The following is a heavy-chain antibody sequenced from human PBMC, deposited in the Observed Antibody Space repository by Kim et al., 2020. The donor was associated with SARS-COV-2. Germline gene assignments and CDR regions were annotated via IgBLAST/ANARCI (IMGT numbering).Heavy chain of an antibody. CDR1: ESTFRNFW. J-gene: IGHJ5*01. CDR2: INQDGTET. CDR3: TQEMDDNYRGDS. D-gene: IGHD3-10*01. Sequence: GGSLRLSCAATESTFRNFWMTWVRQAPGKGLEWVANINQDGTETYYVDSVKGRFTISRDNAKNSLYLHMNSLRAEDTAVYYCTQEMDDNYRGDSWGQGTL. V-gene: IGHV3-7*03.